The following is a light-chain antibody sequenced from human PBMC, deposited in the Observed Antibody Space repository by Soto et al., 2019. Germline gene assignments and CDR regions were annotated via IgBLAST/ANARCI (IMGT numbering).Light chain of an antibody. V-gene: IGKV3-11*01. Sequence: EIGLTQSPATLSLSPGERATLSCRASQSVSSYLAWYQQKPGQAPRLLIYDASNRATGIPARFSGSGSGTDFTLTISSLEPEDFAVYYCQQRSNWHFGQGTRLEIK. CDR3: QQRSNWH. J-gene: IGKJ5*01. CDR1: QSVSSY. CDR2: DAS.